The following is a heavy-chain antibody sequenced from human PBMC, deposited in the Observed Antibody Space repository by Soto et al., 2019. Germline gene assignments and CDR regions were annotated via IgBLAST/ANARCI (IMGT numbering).Heavy chain of an antibody. V-gene: IGHV3-72*01. Sequence: GGSLRLSCAASGFTLNEYYIDWVRQAPGKGLEWVGRTRDKPNRYNKQYSATWKGRFTTSRDDSKNSLYLQMKSLKTEDTAVYYCVVATDFSDSSGYSRGFDYWGQGTRVTVS. J-gene: IGHJ4*02. D-gene: IGHD3-22*01. CDR2: TRDKPNRYNK. CDR1: GFTLNEYY. CDR3: VVATDFSDSSGYSRGFDY.